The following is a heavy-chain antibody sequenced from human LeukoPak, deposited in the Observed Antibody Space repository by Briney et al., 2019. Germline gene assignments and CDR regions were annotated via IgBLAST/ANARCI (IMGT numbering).Heavy chain of an antibody. CDR1: GFIFSSYE. J-gene: IGHJ4*02. CDR3: ASSKGSRGVRGDHEY. CDR2: ISSSGNTI. D-gene: IGHD3-10*01. Sequence: GGSLILSRAASGFIFSSYEMNWVRQAPGKGLEWVSYISSSGNTIYYSDSVKGRFTVSRDNANNSLYLQMNSLRGEDTAVYYCASSKGSRGVRGDHEYWGRGALVTVSS. V-gene: IGHV3-48*03.